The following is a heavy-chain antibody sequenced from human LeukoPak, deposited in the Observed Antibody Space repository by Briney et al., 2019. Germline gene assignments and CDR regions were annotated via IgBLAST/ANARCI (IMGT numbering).Heavy chain of an antibody. D-gene: IGHD3-22*01. Sequence: SETLSLTCTVSGGSISSGSYYWSWIRQPAGKGLEWIGRIYTSGSTNYNPSLKSRVTISVDTSKNQFSLKLSSVTAADTAVYYCARDGPYDSNAFDIWGQGTMVTVSS. CDR3: ARDGPYDSNAFDI. CDR1: GGSISSGSYY. J-gene: IGHJ3*02. CDR2: IYTSGST. V-gene: IGHV4-61*02.